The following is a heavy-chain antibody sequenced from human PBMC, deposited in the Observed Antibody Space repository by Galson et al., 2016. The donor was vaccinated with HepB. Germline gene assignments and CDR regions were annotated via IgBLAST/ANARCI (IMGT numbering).Heavy chain of an antibody. CDR1: GFNFDDYA. CDR2: ISWNDGSV. V-gene: IGHV3-9*01. CDR3: TKDPRQRSSTLLYSFDC. Sequence: SLRLSCAASGFNFDDYAMHWVRQVPGKGLEWVSGISWNDGSVGYADSVKGRFTISRDNAKNSLYLHMESLRAEDTALYYCTKDPRQRSSTLLYSFDCWGQGTLVTVSS. D-gene: IGHD2-2*01. J-gene: IGHJ4*02.